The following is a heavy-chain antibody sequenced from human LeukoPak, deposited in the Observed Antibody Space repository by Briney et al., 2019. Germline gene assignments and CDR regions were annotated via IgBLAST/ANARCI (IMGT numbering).Heavy chain of an antibody. CDR2: IYKTGST. J-gene: IGHJ4*02. Sequence: SETLSLTCAVSGDSISVYSWSWIRQPPGKGLEWIGYIYKTGSTNYTPSLGSRVTITVDTSRNQCSLELTSVTAADTAIYYCARHHLTSDYDESGYYDLWGQGTLVTVSS. V-gene: IGHV4-59*08. D-gene: IGHD3-22*01. CDR1: GDSISVYS. CDR3: ARHHLTSDYDESGYYDL.